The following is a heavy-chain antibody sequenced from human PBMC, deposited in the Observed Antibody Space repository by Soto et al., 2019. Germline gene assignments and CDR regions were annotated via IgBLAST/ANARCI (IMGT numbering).Heavy chain of an antibody. CDR3: AREGTTVTTTSHYYYYYYMEV. CDR1: GGSISSGGYY. Sequence: QVQLQESGPGLVKPSQTLSLTCTVSGGSISSGGYYWSWIRQHPGKGLEWIGYSYYSGSTYYNPSLNSRVTTSVDTSKNQFSLKLSSVTAADTAVYYCAREGTTVTTTSHYYYYYYMEVWGKGTTVTVSS. CDR2: SYYSGST. V-gene: IGHV4-31*03. J-gene: IGHJ6*03. D-gene: IGHD4-4*01.